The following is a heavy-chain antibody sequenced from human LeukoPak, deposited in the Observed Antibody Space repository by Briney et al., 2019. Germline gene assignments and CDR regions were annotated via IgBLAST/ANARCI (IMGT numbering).Heavy chain of an antibody. J-gene: IGHJ4*02. CDR2: IYYTGST. Sequence: PSETLTLTCTVSGGSISSSYYWGWIRQPPGKGLEWIGSIYYTGSTYYNPSVKSRVTISQDTSKNQFSLKVTSVTAADTAVYYCARVEAAAADFWGQGTLVTVSS. V-gene: IGHV4-39*01. CDR1: GGSISSSYY. CDR3: ARVEAAAADF. D-gene: IGHD6-13*01.